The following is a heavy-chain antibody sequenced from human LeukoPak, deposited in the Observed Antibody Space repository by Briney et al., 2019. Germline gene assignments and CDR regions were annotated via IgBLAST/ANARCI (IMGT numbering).Heavy chain of an antibody. Sequence: SVKVSCKVSGYTLTELSMHWVRQAPGQGLEWMGGIIPIFNKANYAQKFQGRVTITADESTRTAYMELISLRSEDTAVYYCARGWLAETTVVTPYNYWGRGTLVSVSS. CDR2: IIPIFNKA. CDR3: ARGWLAETTVVTPYNY. CDR1: GYTLTELS. D-gene: IGHD4-23*01. V-gene: IGHV1-69*13. J-gene: IGHJ4*02.